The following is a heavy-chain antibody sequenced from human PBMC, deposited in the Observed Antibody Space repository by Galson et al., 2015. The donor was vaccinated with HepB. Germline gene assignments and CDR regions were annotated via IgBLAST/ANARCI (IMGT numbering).Heavy chain of an antibody. J-gene: IGHJ4*02. CDR1: GFTFSSYA. D-gene: IGHD4-23*01. V-gene: IGHV3-30*04. CDR3: ARDRDDYGGNPFDY. Sequence: SLRLSCAASGFTFSSYAMHWVRQAPGKGLEWVAVISYDGSNKYYADSVKGRFTISRDNSKNTLYLQMNSLRAEDTAVYYCARDRDDYGGNPFDYWGQGTLVTVSS. CDR2: ISYDGSNK.